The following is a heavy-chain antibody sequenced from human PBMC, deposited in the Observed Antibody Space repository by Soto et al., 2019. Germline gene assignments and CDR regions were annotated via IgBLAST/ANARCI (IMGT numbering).Heavy chain of an antibody. J-gene: IGHJ6*02. CDR2: MYHSGST. V-gene: IGHV4-30-2*01. CDR3: ARWGRKYYDSSGYGGPRLDV. D-gene: IGHD3-22*01. Sequence: PSETMSLTCAVSGGSISSGCYSWSWIRQPPGKGLEWIGYMYHSGSTYYNPSLKSRVTISVDTSKNQFSLKLSSVTAADTAVYYCARWGRKYYDSSGYGGPRLDVWGQGTTVTVSS. CDR1: GGSISSGCYS.